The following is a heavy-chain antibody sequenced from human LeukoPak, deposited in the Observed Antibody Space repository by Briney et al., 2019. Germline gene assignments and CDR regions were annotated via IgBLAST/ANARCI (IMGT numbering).Heavy chain of an antibody. J-gene: IGHJ4*02. D-gene: IGHD3-22*01. Sequence: GGSLRLSCAASGFTFSSYSMNWVRQAPGKGLEWVSSISGSSSYIYYADSVQGRFTISRDNAKSSLYLQMNSLRDEDTAVYYCARDVTWDFYDSNGLDSWGQGTLVIVSS. V-gene: IGHV3-21*01. CDR1: GFTFSSYS. CDR2: ISGSSSYI. CDR3: ARDVTWDFYDSNGLDS.